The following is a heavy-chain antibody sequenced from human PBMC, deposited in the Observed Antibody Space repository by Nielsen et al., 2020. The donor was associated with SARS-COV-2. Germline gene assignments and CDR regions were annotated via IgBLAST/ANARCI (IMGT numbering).Heavy chain of an antibody. CDR1: GFTFSSYA. D-gene: IGHD3-3*01. CDR2: ISGSGGST. Sequence: GGSLRLSCAASGFTFSSYAMSWVRRAPGKGLEWVSAISGSGGSTYYADSVKGRFTISRDNAKNTLYLQMNSLRAEDTAVYYCASFPTIFGVDYWGQGTLVTVSS. V-gene: IGHV3-23*01. J-gene: IGHJ4*02. CDR3: ASFPTIFGVDY.